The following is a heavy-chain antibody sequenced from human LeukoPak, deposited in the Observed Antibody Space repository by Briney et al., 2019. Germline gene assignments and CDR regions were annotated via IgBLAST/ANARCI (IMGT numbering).Heavy chain of an antibody. V-gene: IGHV3-15*01. CDR2: IKSKTDGGRT. CDR1: GFTFSNAW. Sequence: PGGPLTLSCAASGFTFSNAWMSWLPHAPGKALEWGGRIKSKTDGGRTDYAAPVKGRFTISRDDSKNTLYLQMKSLKTEDTAVYYCTTETPFDPWGQGTLVTVSS. J-gene: IGHJ5*02. CDR3: TTETPFDP.